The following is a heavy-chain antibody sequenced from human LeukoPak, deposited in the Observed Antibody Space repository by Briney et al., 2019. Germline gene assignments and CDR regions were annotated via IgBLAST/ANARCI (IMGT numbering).Heavy chain of an antibody. CDR2: IKHDGSEK. CDR3: ATDRGWRTSGYYLYYFEY. V-gene: IGHV3-7*01. CDR1: GFILTGYF. D-gene: IGHD3-3*01. Sequence: AGGSLRLSCAASGFILTGYFMSWVRQAPGKGLEWVASIKHDGSEKYYVDSVRGRFTISRDNTKNLLYLQMSSLRAEDTAVYYCATDRGWRTSGYYLYYFEYWGQGTLVTFSS. J-gene: IGHJ4*02.